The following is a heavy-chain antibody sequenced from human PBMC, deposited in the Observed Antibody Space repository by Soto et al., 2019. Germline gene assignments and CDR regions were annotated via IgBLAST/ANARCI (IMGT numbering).Heavy chain of an antibody. CDR1: GGSISSGGYY. J-gene: IGHJ5*02. D-gene: IGHD6-13*01. V-gene: IGHV4-31*03. CDR2: IYYSGST. CDR3: ARETWEAAAGTRGPQSPRAYP. Sequence: PSETLSLTCTVSGGSISSGGYYWSWIRQHPGKGLEWIGYIYYSGSTYYNPSLKSRVTISVDTSKNQFSLKLSSVTAADTAVYYCARETWEAAAGTRGPQSPRAYPWGQGTLVTVSS.